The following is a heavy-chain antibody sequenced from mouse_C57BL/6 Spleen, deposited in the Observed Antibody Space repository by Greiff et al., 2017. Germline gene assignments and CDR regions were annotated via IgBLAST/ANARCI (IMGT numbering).Heavy chain of an antibody. J-gene: IGHJ2*01. CDR3: TRDTTASYFDY. CDR2: IDPETGGT. CDR1: GYTFTDYE. Sequence: QVQLQQSGAELVRPGASVTLSCKASGYTFTDYEMHWVKQTPVHGLEWIGAIDPETGGTAYNQKFKGKAILTADKSSSTAYMELRSLTSEDSAVYYCTRDTTASYFDYWGQGTTLTVSS. V-gene: IGHV1-15*01. D-gene: IGHD1-2*01.